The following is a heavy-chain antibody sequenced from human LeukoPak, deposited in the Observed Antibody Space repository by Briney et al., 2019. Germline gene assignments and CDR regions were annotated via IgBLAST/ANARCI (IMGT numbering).Heavy chain of an antibody. V-gene: IGHV3-21*04. CDR2: ISTSSSYI. J-gene: IGHJ2*01. CDR1: GFTFNGYS. Sequence: GGSLRLSCTASGFTFNGYSMNWVRQAPGKGLEWVSSISTSSSYIYYADSVKGRFTISRNNPKNSLYLQMNSLRADDTAVYHCAKAGILQASSSGPQYFDLWGRGTLVTASS. D-gene: IGHD6-6*01. CDR3: AKAGILQASSSGPQYFDL.